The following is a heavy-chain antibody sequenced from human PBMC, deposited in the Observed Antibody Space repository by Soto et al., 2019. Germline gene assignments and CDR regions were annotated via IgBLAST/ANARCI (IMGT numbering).Heavy chain of an antibody. Sequence: GSLRLSCAASGFIFSTYNMNWVRQAPGKGLEWVSDISGSGSTSYYADSVKGRFTISRDNDKNSLYLQMNSLRDEDTAVYYCVREGGLLNWFDFWGPGTLVTVFS. V-gene: IGHV3-48*02. CDR3: VREGGLLNWFDF. J-gene: IGHJ5*01. CDR2: ISGSGSTS. CDR1: GFIFSTYN.